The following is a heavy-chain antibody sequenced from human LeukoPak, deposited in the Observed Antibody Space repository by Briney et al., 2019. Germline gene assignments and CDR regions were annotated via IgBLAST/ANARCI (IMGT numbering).Heavy chain of an antibody. J-gene: IGHJ4*02. CDR3: ARHLGGSYTEFDY. V-gene: IGHV4-4*09. CDR1: GGSMSSYY. CDR2: IYTSGST. Sequence: SETLCLTCTVSGGSMSSYYWSWIRQPPGKGLEWIGYIYTSGSTNYNPSLKSRVTISVDTSKNQFSLKLSSVAAADTAVYYCARHLGGSYTEFDYWGQGTLVTVSS. D-gene: IGHD1-26*01.